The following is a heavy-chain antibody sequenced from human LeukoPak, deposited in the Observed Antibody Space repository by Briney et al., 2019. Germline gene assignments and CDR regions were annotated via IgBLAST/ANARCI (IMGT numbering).Heavy chain of an antibody. Sequence: GASVNLSCKASGYTFTSHDINWVRQATGQGLEWMGWMNPNSGNTGYAQKFQGRVTMTTDTSISTAYMELSRLRSDDTAVYYCASSYCTNGVCYPPRGLYYYYYYMDVWGKGTTVTVSS. V-gene: IGHV1-8*02. CDR3: ASSYCTNGVCYPPRGLYYYYYYMDV. D-gene: IGHD2-8*01. CDR2: MNPNSGNT. CDR1: GYTFTSHD. J-gene: IGHJ6*03.